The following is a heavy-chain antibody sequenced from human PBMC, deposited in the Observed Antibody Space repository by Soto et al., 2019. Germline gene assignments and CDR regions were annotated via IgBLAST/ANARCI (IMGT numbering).Heavy chain of an antibody. CDR3: ARQEVPQWFTKGYYGMDV. D-gene: IGHD2-8*01. V-gene: IGHV4-34*01. CDR1: GGSFSGYY. Sequence: SATLCLTCAVYGGSFSGYYWTWIRQPPGKGLEWIGEINHRGNTNYNPSLKSRVTISVDTSKNQFSLKLTSVTAADTAVYYCARQEVPQWFTKGYYGMDVWDQGTTVT. J-gene: IGHJ6*02. CDR2: INHRGNT.